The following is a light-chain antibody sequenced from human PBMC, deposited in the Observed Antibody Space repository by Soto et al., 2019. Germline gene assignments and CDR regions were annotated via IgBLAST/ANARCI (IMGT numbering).Light chain of an antibody. Sequence: QSVLTQPASVSGSPGQSITISCTGTSSDVGGYEYVSWYQQHPGTAPRLIIYEVTNRPSGVSNRFFGSKSGNTASLTISGLQAEDEGDYYCTSYKSTSTQDFGTGTKVTVL. CDR3: TSYKSTSTQD. CDR1: SSDVGGYEY. CDR2: EVT. J-gene: IGLJ1*01. V-gene: IGLV2-14*01.